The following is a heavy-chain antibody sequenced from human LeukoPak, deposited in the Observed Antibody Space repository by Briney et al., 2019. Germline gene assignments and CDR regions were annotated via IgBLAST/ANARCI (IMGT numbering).Heavy chain of an antibody. V-gene: IGHV4-59*01. J-gene: IGHJ6*03. D-gene: IGHD5-24*01. CDR2: IYFSGST. CDR1: GASFSSNY. Sequence: ETLSLTCTVSGASFSSNYWGYIRQPPGKGLEWIGCIYFSGSTNYNPSLKRRVTMSIDMSKNQFSLKLSSVTAADTAVYYCARAPSRANYYYYMDVWGKGTTVTISS. CDR3: ARAPSRANYYYYMDV.